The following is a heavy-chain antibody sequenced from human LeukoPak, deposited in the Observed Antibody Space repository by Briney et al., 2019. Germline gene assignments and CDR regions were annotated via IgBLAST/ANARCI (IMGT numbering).Heavy chain of an antibody. D-gene: IGHD2-2*01. V-gene: IGHV3-23*01. CDR3: AKGGSSTTTSAMRF. CDR1: GFTFDDYG. Sequence: PGGSLRLSCAASGFTFDDYGMSWVRQAPGKGLEWVLAISGSGGSTYYADSVKGRFTISRDNSKNTLYLQMSSLRAEDTAVYYCAKGGSSTTTSAMRFWGQGTLVTVSS. CDR2: ISGSGGST. J-gene: IGHJ4*02.